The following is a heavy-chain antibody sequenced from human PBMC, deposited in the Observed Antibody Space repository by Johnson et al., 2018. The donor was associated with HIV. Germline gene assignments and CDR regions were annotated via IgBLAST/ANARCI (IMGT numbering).Heavy chain of an antibody. CDR3: ARDGRDLVTRGSFDV. J-gene: IGHJ3*01. V-gene: IGHV3-9*01. D-gene: IGHD5-18*01. CDR2: IPWNSGRI. Sequence: VQLVESGGGLVQPGRSLRLSCAASGFTFDDYAMYWVRQAPGKGLEWVSGIPWNSGRIGYADSVKGRFTISRDNAKNSLYLQMDSLRVEDTALYYCARDGRDLVTRGSFDVWGQGTVVTVSS. CDR1: GFTFDDYA.